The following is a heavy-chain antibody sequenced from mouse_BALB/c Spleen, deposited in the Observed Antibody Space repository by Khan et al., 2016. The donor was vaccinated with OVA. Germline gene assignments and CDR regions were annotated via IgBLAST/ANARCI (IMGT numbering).Heavy chain of an antibody. CDR3: ARSGYEAWFAY. J-gene: IGHJ3*01. Sequence: EVQLQASGPGLVKPSQSLSLTCTVTGYSITSDYAWNWIRQFPGKKLEWMGYISYSGNTSYNPYLKSRISITRDTSKNQFFLQLNSVTTEDTATYYCARSGYEAWFAYWGQGTLVTVSA. CDR2: ISYSGNT. V-gene: IGHV3-2*02. D-gene: IGHD2-14*01. CDR1: GYSITSDYA.